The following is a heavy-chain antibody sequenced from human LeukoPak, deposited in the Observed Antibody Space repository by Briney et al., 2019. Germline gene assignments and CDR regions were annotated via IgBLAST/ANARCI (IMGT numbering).Heavy chain of an antibody. V-gene: IGHV4-59*01. Sequence: SETLSLTCTVSGASTSGYYWSWIRQPPGKGLEWIGFVDNSGSTNYNPSLKSRVTISVDTSKNQFSLRLNSVTAGDTAVYFCARIKVGATFDSWGQGTRVAVSS. CDR3: ARIKVGATFDS. CDR1: GASTSGYY. J-gene: IGHJ4*02. D-gene: IGHD1-26*01. CDR2: VDNSGST.